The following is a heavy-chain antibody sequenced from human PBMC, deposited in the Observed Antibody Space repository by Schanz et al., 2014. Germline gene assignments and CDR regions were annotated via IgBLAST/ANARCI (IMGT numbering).Heavy chain of an antibody. D-gene: IGHD1-26*01. CDR1: GVSITNNY. V-gene: IGHV4-59*08. CDR3: ARGWEVKVFDY. CDR2: ISSSGSA. J-gene: IGHJ4*02. Sequence: QVQLQESGPGLVKPSETLSLTCTISGVSITNNYWAWVRQPPGKGLEWIGFISSSGSALYNPSLRGRVTISVDTPKNHFSLGLISVTAADTAVYYCARGWEVKVFDYWGQGTLITVSS.